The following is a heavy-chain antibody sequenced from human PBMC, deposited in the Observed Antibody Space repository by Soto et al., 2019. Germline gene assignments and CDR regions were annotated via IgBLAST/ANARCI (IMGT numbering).Heavy chain of an antibody. CDR2: TSNTRNN. Sequence: ETLYLTFIVPDGSITAYHWSWIGQLPEKGVEWIAYTSNTRNNKYNPSFQSRVTISIDTSKNQLSIKMTSMTDADTADYYGARDMQAGCTHESDPWGQGTLVTVSS. V-gene: IGHV4-59*12. CDR3: ARDMQAGCTHESDP. J-gene: IGHJ5*02. CDR1: DGSITAYH. D-gene: IGHD6-19*01.